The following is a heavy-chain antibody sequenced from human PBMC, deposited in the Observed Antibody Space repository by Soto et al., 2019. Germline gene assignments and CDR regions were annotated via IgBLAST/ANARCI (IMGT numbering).Heavy chain of an antibody. Sequence: EASVKVSCKVSGYTLTELSMHWVRQAPGKGLEWMGGFDPEDGETIYAQKFQGRVTMTEDTSTDTAYMELSSLRSEDTAVYYCATREDSAVVPAATIFDYWGQGTLVTVSS. V-gene: IGHV1-24*01. J-gene: IGHJ4*02. CDR1: GYTLTELS. D-gene: IGHD2-2*01. CDR3: ATREDSAVVPAATIFDY. CDR2: FDPEDGET.